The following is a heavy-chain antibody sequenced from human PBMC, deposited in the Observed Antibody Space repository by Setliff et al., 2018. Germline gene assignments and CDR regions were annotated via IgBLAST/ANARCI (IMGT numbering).Heavy chain of an antibody. J-gene: IGHJ4*02. CDR1: GYTFSNYL. Sequence: ASVKVSCKASGYTFSNYLLHWVRQAPGQGLEWMGWISSYNGKAYYAQKFQGRVTLTTDTSAGTAYMELSSLRSEDTAVYYCVRVTSGRLDFDYWGQGTPVTVSS. CDR3: VRVTSGRLDFDY. D-gene: IGHD6-19*01. V-gene: IGHV1-18*01. CDR2: ISSYNGKA.